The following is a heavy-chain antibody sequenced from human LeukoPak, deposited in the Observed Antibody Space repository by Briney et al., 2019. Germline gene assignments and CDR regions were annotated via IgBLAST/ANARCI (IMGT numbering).Heavy chain of an antibody. CDR3: ASLGGPIAVAGTGY. J-gene: IGHJ4*02. CDR2: INHSGST. D-gene: IGHD6-19*01. V-gene: IGHV4-34*01. CDR1: GGSFSGYY. Sequence: SETLSLTCAVYGGSFSGYYWSWIRQPPGEGLEWIGEINHSGSTNYNPSLKSRVTISVDTSKNQFSLKLSSVTAADTAVYYCASLGGPIAVAGTGYWGQGTLVTVSS.